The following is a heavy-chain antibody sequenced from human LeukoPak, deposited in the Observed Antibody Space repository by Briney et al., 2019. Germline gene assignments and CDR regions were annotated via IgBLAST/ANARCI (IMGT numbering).Heavy chain of an antibody. D-gene: IGHD3-22*01. Sequence: ASVKVSCKASGGTFSSYAISWVRQAPGQGLEWMGGIIPIFGTANYAQKFQGRVTITADESTSTAYMELSSLRSEDTAVYYCARERAHYYDSSGYYYDGYWGQGTLVTVSS. CDR1: GGTFSSYA. CDR2: IIPIFGTA. J-gene: IGHJ4*02. V-gene: IGHV1-69*13. CDR3: ARERAHYYDSSGYYYDGY.